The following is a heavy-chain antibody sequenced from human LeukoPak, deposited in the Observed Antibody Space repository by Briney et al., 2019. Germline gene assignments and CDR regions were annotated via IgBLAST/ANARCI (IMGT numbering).Heavy chain of an antibody. V-gene: IGHV3-74*01. Sequence: GGSLRLSCAASGFTFSSYWMHWVRQAPGKGLVWVSRINSDGCSTSYADSVKGRFTISRDNAKNTLYLQMNSLRAEDTAVYYCARDNYVHYYYYMDVWGKGTTVTVSS. CDR1: GFTFSSYW. CDR2: INSDGCST. J-gene: IGHJ6*03. CDR3: ARDNYVHYYYYMDV. D-gene: IGHD1-7*01.